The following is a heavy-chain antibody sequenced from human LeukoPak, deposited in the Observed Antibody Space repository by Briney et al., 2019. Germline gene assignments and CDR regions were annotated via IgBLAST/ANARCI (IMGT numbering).Heavy chain of an antibody. CDR2: LSGSGGGT. CDR3: AKRGVVIRVFLVGFHKEAYYFDS. CDR1: GITLSNYG. J-gene: IGHJ4*02. Sequence: PGGSLRLSSAVSGITLSNYGMSWVRQAPGKGLEWVAGLSGSGGGTNYADSVQGRFTISRDNPKNTLYLQMNSLRAEDTAVYLCAKRGVVIRVFLVGFHKEAYYFDSWGQGALVTVSS. V-gene: IGHV3-23*01. D-gene: IGHD3-10*01.